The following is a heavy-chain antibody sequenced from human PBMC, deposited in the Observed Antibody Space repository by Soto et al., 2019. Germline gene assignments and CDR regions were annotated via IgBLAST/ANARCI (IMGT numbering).Heavy chain of an antibody. CDR1: GYTFTSYG. J-gene: IGHJ5*02. Sequence: ASAKVSCKASGYTFTSYGITWVRQAPGQPLEWLGWISLYSDGTNYAQKFQGRVSMTTDTSTTTAYMELRSLRSDDTAVYYCARVVPGAEAWFGPWGQGTLVTVSS. CDR3: ARVVPGAEAWFGP. D-gene: IGHD2-2*01. CDR2: ISLYSDGT. V-gene: IGHV1-18*04.